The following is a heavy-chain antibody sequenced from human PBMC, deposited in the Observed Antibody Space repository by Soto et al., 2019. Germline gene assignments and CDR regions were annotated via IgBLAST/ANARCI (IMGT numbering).Heavy chain of an antibody. Sequence: SETLSLTCNVSGASISSYNYWGWFRQPPGKGLEWIGYIYYSGSTNYNPSLKSRVTISIDRSKNQFSLILSSVTAADTAVYYCARLTSAMVDSWGQGTLVTVSS. CDR2: IYYSGST. V-gene: IGHV4-59*08. CDR1: GASISSYNY. CDR3: ARLTSAMVDS. D-gene: IGHD5-18*01. J-gene: IGHJ4*02.